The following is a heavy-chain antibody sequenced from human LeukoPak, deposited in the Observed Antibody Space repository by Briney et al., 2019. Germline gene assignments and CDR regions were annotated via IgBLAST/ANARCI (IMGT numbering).Heavy chain of an antibody. Sequence: ASVKVSCKASGYTFTSYYMHWVRQAPGQGLEWMGAISPSGDSTNYAQKFQGRVTMTGDTSTSTVYMELSTLRSEDTAVYYCARSAGGSTFSYWGQGTLATVSS. J-gene: IGHJ4*02. CDR3: ARSAGGSTFSY. D-gene: IGHD6-13*01. CDR2: ISPSGDST. CDR1: GYTFTSYY. V-gene: IGHV1-46*01.